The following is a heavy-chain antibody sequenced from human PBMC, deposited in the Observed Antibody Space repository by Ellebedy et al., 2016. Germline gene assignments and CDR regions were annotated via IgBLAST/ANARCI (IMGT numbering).Heavy chain of an antibody. CDR2: IKQDGSRK. V-gene: IGHV3-7*01. CDR3: GRDLRGYNGFQDY. D-gene: IGHD5-12*01. Sequence: GGSLRLSXAASGFSFSSYWLSWVRQPPGKGLEWVANIKQDGSRKEYVDSVKGRFTISRDNAKNSLYLQMNSLRAEDTAVYYCGRDLRGYNGFQDYWGQGTLVTVSS. J-gene: IGHJ4*02. CDR1: GFSFSSYW.